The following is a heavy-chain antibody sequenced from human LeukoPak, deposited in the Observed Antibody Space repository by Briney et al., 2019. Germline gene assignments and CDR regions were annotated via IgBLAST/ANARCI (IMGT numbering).Heavy chain of an antibody. CDR2: ISWNSGDI. CDR1: GFSFGGYA. J-gene: IGHJ1*01. Sequence: GGSLRLSCAASGFSFGGYALHWVRQAPGKGLEWVASISWNSGDIVHADSVKGRFTISRDNAQNSMYLQMNSLRVEDTAVYYCTSWGDTTAEYFQRWGQGTLVTVSS. CDR3: TSWGDTTAEYFQR. D-gene: IGHD2-21*02. V-gene: IGHV3-9*01.